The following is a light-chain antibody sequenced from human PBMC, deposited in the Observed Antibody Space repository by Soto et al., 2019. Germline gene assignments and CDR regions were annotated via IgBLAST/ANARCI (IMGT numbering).Light chain of an antibody. J-gene: IGKJ2*01. CDR3: QQYNDLYT. V-gene: IGKV1-5*01. Sequence: DIQMTQSPSTLSASVGDRVTITCRASQSISTWLAWYQQKPGKAPNLLIYDASSLESGVPSRFSGSGSGTEFTLTIRSLQPDDFATYFCQQYNDLYTFGQGTKLEIK. CDR1: QSISTW. CDR2: DAS.